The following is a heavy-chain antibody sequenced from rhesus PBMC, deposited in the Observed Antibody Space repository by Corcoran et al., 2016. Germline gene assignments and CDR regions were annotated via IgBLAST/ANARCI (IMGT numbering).Heavy chain of an antibody. CDR3: ARVYSSWSGEDY. V-gene: IGHV4S11*01. CDR2: VSGSGSST. CDR1: GGSVNGYNW. D-gene: IGHD6-13*01. J-gene: IGHJ4*01. Sequence: QVQLQESGPGLVKPSETLSLTCAVSGGSVNGYNWWSWIRQAPGKGLEWIGYVSGSGSSTNYNPSLKSRVTLSVDTSKNQLSLKLCSVTTADTAVYYCARVYSSWSGEDYWGQGVLVTVSS.